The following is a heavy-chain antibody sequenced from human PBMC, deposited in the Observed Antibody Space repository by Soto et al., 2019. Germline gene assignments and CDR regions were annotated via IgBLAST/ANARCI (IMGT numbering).Heavy chain of an antibody. CDR2: IYSSGST. CDR3: AREEAVRLERRFDS. CDR1: GGSISSGGCS. V-gene: IGHV4-31*03. J-gene: IGHJ5*01. Sequence: SQTMSLTCTVSGGSISSGGCSWNWLRQHPGKGLEWIGYIYSSGSTYNNPSLKSRLTISIDTSQNLFSLKLSSVTAADTAVYFCAREEAVRLERRFDSWGQGTLVTVSS. D-gene: IGHD6-6*01.